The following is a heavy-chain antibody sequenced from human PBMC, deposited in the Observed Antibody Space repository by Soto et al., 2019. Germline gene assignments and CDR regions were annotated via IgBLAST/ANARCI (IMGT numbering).Heavy chain of an antibody. V-gene: IGHV1-2*04. Sequence: GASVKVSCKASGYTFTGYYMHWVRQAPGQGLEWMGWINPNSGGTNYAQKFQGWVTMTRDTSISTAYMELSRLRSDDTAVYYCAREATHPYYYYGMDVWGQGTTVTVSS. J-gene: IGHJ6*02. D-gene: IGHD5-12*01. CDR1: GYTFTGYY. CDR3: AREATHPYYYYGMDV. CDR2: INPNSGGT.